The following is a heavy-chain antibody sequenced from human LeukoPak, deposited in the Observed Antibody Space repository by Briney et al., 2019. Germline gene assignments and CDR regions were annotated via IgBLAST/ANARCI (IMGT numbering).Heavy chain of an antibody. J-gene: IGHJ3*02. D-gene: IGHD6-19*01. CDR3: AKALTSGWYLDAFNI. V-gene: IGHV3-30*18. CDR1: GFTFSSCG. CDR2: ISYDGSNK. Sequence: GRSLRLSCAASGFTFSSCGMHWVRQAPGKGLEWVAVISYDGSNKYYADSVKGRFTISRDNSKSTLFLEMNSLRAEDTAVYYCAKALTSGWYLDAFNIWGQGTMVTVSS.